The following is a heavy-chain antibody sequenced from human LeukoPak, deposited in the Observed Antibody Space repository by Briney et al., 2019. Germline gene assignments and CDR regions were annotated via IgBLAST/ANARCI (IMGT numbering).Heavy chain of an antibody. J-gene: IGHJ4*02. CDR3: ARAQGDNFWSGYYEDY. D-gene: IGHD3-3*01. CDR2: INHSGST. Sequence: PSETLSLTCAVYGGSFSGYYWSWIRQPPGKGLEWIGEINHSGSTNYNPSLKSRVTISVDTSKNQFSLKLSSVTAADTAVYYCARAQGDNFWSGYYEDYWGQGTLVTVSS. CDR1: GGSFSGYY. V-gene: IGHV4-34*01.